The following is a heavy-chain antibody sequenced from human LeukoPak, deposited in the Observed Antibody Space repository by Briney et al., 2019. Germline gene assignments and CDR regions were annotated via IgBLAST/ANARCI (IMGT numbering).Heavy chain of an antibody. CDR1: GGSISSYY. V-gene: IGHV4-59*01. CDR3: ASYPVGQQLVYY. D-gene: IGHD6-6*01. CDR2: IYYSGST. Sequence: SETLFLTCTVSGGSISSYYWSWIRQPPGKGLEWIGYIYYSGSTNYNPSLKSRVTISVDTSKNQFSLKLSSVTAADTAVYYCASYPVGQQLVYYWGQGTLVTVSS. J-gene: IGHJ4*02.